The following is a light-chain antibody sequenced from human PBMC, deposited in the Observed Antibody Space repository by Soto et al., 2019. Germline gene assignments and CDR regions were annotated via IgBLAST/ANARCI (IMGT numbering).Light chain of an antibody. Sequence: DIQMTQSPSTLSASVGDRVTITYRASQSISMFLAWYQQKPGKAPKLLIYDASNSESGVPSRFSGSGSGTEFSLTISNLQPDDFATYYCQHYKSYPWTFGQGTKVDIK. CDR1: QSISMF. CDR2: DAS. J-gene: IGKJ1*01. CDR3: QHYKSYPWT. V-gene: IGKV1-5*01.